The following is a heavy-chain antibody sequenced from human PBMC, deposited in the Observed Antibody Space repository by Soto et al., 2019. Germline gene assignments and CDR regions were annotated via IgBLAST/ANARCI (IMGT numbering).Heavy chain of an antibody. Sequence: GGSLRLSCVASGFTFSNYWMSWVRQAPGKGLEWVANIKQDGSEKYHVDSVKGRFTISRDNAKNSVYLQMNSLRAEDTAVYYCARDKAFGYWGQETPVTVSS. CDR2: IKQDGSEK. CDR1: GFTFSNYW. CDR3: ARDKAFGY. J-gene: IGHJ4*02. V-gene: IGHV3-7*01.